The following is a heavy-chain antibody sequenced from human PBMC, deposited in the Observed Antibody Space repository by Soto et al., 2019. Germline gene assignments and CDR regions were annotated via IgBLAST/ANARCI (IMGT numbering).Heavy chain of an antibody. D-gene: IGHD4-4*01. J-gene: IGHJ5*02. V-gene: IGHV4-59*01. CDR2: ISYTGST. CDR1: DVSISSYY. CDR3: ARDFSNSSWFDP. Sequence: SETLSLTCTVSDVSISSYYWSWIRQPPGKGLEWIGHISYTGSTKYNPSLKSRVTISVDTSKNQFSLKLTSVTAADTALYYCARDFSNSSWFDPWGQGTLVTVSS.